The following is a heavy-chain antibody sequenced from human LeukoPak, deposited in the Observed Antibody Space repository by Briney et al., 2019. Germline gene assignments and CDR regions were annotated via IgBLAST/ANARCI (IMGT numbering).Heavy chain of an antibody. CDR3: ARDYDISSGAMDV. V-gene: IGHV3-48*03. J-gene: IGHJ6*04. CDR2: ISGGGTTI. Sequence: GGSLRLSCAASGFTFSTYEMNWVRQAPGKGLEWISYISGGGTTISYADSVRGRFTVSRDNAKNSLYLQMNNLRAEDTSIYYCARDYDISSGAMDVWGKGATVTVSS. D-gene: IGHD3-9*01. CDR1: GFTFSTYE.